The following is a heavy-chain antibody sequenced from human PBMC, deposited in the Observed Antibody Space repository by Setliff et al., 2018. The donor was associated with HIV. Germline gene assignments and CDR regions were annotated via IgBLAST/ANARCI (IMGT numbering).Heavy chain of an antibody. D-gene: IGHD6-19*01. Sequence: SETLSLTCTVSGGSISNYCWNWIRQPPGKGLEWIGYIFSGGSTNYNPSLQSRVTISIDPSKNQFSLKLNSVTAADTAVYYCEVAGQWGQGTLVTVSS. V-gene: IGHV4-4*09. J-gene: IGHJ4*02. CDR2: IFSGGST. CDR1: GGSISNYC. CDR3: EVAGQ.